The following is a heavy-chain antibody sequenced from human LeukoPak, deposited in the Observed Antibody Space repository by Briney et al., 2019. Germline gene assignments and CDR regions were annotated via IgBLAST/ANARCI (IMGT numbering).Heavy chain of an antibody. Sequence: GASVKVSCKASGGTFSSYAISWVRQAPGQGLEWMGGIIPIFGTTNYAQKFQGRVTITADASTSTAYMELSSLRSEDTAVYYCASFSTRYYYDSSGYYYWDYWGQGTLVTVSS. D-gene: IGHD3-22*01. CDR2: IIPIFGTT. CDR1: GGTFSSYA. CDR3: ASFSTRYYYDSSGYYYWDY. V-gene: IGHV1-69*13. J-gene: IGHJ4*02.